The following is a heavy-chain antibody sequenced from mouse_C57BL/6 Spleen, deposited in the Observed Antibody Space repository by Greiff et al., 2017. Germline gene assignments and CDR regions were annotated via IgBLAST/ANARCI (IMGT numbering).Heavy chain of an antibody. Sequence: VQLKESGPGLVKPSQSLSLTCSVTGYSITSGYYWNWIRQFPGNKLEWMGYISYDGSNNYNPSLKNRISITRDTSKNQFFLKLNSVTTEDTATYYCARSLYYYGPGFDYWGQGTTLTVSS. CDR3: ARSLYYYGPGFDY. V-gene: IGHV3-6*01. J-gene: IGHJ2*01. CDR2: ISYDGSN. D-gene: IGHD1-1*01. CDR1: GYSITSGYY.